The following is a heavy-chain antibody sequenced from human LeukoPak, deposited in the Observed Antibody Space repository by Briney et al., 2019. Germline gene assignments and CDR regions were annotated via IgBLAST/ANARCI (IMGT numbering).Heavy chain of an antibody. D-gene: IGHD2-2*01. CDR1: GGSFSGYY. J-gene: IGHJ5*02. CDR2: INHSGST. Sequence: SETLSLTCAVYGGSFSGYYWSWMRQPPGKGLEWIGEINHSGSTNYNPSLKSRVTISVDTSKNQFSLKLSSVTAADTAVYYCARGGELVVPAAIYAWFDPWGQGTLVTVSS. CDR3: ARGGELVVPAAIYAWFDP. V-gene: IGHV4-34*01.